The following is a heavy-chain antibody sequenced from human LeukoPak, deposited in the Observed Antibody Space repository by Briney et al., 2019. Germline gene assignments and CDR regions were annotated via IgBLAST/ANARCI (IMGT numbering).Heavy chain of an antibody. CDR1: GGSISSGSYY. V-gene: IGHV4-61*02. J-gene: IGHJ6*02. Sequence: SQTLSLTCTVSGGSISSGSYYWSWIRQPAGKGLEWIVRIYTSGSTNYNPSLKSRVTISVDTSKNQCSLKLSSVTAADTAVYYCARSGGWLRYYYYGMDVWGQGTTVTVSS. CDR3: ARSGGWLRYYYYGMDV. CDR2: IYTSGST. D-gene: IGHD5-12*01.